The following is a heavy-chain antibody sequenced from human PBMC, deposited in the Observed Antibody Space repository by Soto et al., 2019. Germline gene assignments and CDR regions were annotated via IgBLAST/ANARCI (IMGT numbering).Heavy chain of an antibody. V-gene: IGHV3-30*04. J-gene: IGHJ3*02. CDR2: ISYDGNNK. D-gene: IGHD1-26*01. CDR1: GFTFSSYA. CDR3: ARDRGAVGATAFDI. Sequence: GGSLRLSCAASGFTFSSYAMHWVRQAPGKGLEWVAVISYDGNNKYYADSVKGRFTISRDNSKNTLYLQMNSLRAEDTAVYYCARDRGAVGATAFDIWGQGTMVTVSS.